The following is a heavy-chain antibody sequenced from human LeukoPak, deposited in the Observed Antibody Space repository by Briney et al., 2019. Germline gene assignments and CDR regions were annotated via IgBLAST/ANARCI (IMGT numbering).Heavy chain of an antibody. J-gene: IGHJ4*02. CDR3: ASGRRWLHGRLGSFFDY. CDR2: INHSGST. CDR1: GGSLGNSSYY. D-gene: IGHD5-24*01. V-gene: IGHV4-39*07. Sequence: SETLSLTCTVSGGSLGNSSYYWSWIRQPPGKGLEWIGEINHSGSTNYNPSLKSRVTISVDTSKNQFSLKLSSVTAADTAVYYCASGRRWLHGRLGSFFDYWGQGTLVTVSS.